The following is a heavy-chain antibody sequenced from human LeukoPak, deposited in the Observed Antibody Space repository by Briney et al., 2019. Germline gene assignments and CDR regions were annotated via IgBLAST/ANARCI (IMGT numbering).Heavy chain of an antibody. CDR3: AKEATTRYAAFDI. CDR1: GFTFSGYA. D-gene: IGHD1-1*01. J-gene: IGHJ3*02. Sequence: GGSLRLSCAASGFTFSGYAMHWVRQAPGKGLEWVAVISLDGSNNYYADSVRGRFIISRDNSKNTLNLQMNSLRAEDTAMYYCAKEATTRYAAFDIRGQGTMVTVSS. V-gene: IGHV3-30*18. CDR2: ISLDGSNN.